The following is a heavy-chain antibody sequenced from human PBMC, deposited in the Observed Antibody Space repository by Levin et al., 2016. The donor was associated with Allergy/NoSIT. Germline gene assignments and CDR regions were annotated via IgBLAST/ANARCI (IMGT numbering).Heavy chain of an antibody. CDR2: IWYDGSNK. V-gene: IGHV3-33*08. CDR3: ARGGYGAHYYYGMDV. Sequence: GGSLRLSCAASGLTVSDDFMTWVRQAPGKGLEWVAVIWYDGSNKYYADSVKGRFTISRDNSKNTLYLQMNSLRAEDTAVYYCARGGYGAHYYYGMDVWGQGTTVTVSS. D-gene: IGHD4-17*01. CDR1: GLTVSDDF. J-gene: IGHJ6*02.